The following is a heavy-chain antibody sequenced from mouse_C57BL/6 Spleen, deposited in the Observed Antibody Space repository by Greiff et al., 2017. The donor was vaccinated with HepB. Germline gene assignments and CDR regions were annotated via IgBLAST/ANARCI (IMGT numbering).Heavy chain of an antibody. CDR1: GFSLTSYG. CDR3: ARDPFYGSSYGYFDV. CDR2: IWSGGST. V-gene: IGHV2-2*01. Sequence: VQVVESGPGLVQPSQSLSITCTVSGFSLTSYGVHWVRQSPGKGLEWLGVIWSGGSTDYNAAFISRLSISKDNSKSQVFFKMNSLQADDTAIYYCARDPFYGSSYGYFDVWGTGTTVTVSS. D-gene: IGHD1-1*01. J-gene: IGHJ1*03.